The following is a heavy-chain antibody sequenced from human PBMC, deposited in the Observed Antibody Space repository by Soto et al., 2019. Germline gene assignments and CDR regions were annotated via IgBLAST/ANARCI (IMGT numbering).Heavy chain of an antibody. V-gene: IGHV1-3*01. CDR3: ARSGGNYYDSSGYYPNDY. CDR2: INAGNGNT. Sequence: EASVKVSCKASGYTFTSYAMHWVRQAPGQRLEWMGWINAGNGNTKYSQKFQGRVTITRDTSASTAYMELSSLRSEDTAVYYCARSGGNYYDSSGYYPNDYWGQGTLVTVSS. D-gene: IGHD3-22*01. J-gene: IGHJ4*02. CDR1: GYTFTSYA.